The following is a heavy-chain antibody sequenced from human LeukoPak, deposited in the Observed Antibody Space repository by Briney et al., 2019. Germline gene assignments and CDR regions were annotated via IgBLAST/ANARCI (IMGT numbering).Heavy chain of an antibody. Sequence: PGGSLRLSCAASGFTFSSYSMNWVRQAPGKGLEWVSSISSSSSYIYYADSVKGRFTISRDNAKNSLYLQMNSLRAEDTAVYYCARGQQPPDVFFDYWGQGTLVTVSS. CDR3: ARGQQPPDVFFDY. V-gene: IGHV3-21*01. CDR1: GFTFSSYS. J-gene: IGHJ4*02. CDR2: ISSSSSYI. D-gene: IGHD6-13*01.